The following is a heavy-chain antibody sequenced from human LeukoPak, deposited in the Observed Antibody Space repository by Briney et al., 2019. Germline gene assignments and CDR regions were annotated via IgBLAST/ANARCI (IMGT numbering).Heavy chain of an antibody. Sequence: GGSLRLSCAASGFTFDDYGMSWVRQAAGKGLEWVSGINWNGGSTGYADSVKGRFTISRDNAKNSLYLQMNSLRAEDTALYYCARGSGSYDDFDYWGQGTLVTVSS. CDR2: INWNGGST. CDR3: ARGSGSYDDFDY. CDR1: GFTFDDYG. D-gene: IGHD1-26*01. V-gene: IGHV3-20*04. J-gene: IGHJ4*02.